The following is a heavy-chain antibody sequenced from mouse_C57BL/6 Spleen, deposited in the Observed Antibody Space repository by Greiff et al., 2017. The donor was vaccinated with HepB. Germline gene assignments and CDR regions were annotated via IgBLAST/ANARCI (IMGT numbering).Heavy chain of an antibody. CDR2: IYPGDGDT. J-gene: IGHJ2*01. D-gene: IGHD1-1*01. CDR3: ARSGYYGSSSPFDY. V-gene: IGHV1-82*01. CDR1: GYAFSSSW. Sequence: LQESGPELVKPGASVKISCKASGYAFSSSWMNWVKQRPGKGLEWIGRIYPGDGDTNYNGKFKGKATLTADKSSSTAYMQLSSLTSEDSAVYFCARSGYYGSSSPFDYWGQGTTLTVSS.